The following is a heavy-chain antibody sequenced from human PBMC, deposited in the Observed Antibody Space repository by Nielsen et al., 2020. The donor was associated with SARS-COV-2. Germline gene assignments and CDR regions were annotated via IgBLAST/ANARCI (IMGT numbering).Heavy chain of an antibody. CDR1: GGSISSGSHY. Sequence: SETLSFTCIVSGGSISSGSHYWSWIRQPPGRGQEWSGYIFYRGNTNYNPSLKSRVTISVDTSKNQFSLKVNSVTAADTAVYYCVRIDMATISVDYWGRGTLVTVSS. CDR3: VRIDMATISVDY. J-gene: IGHJ4*02. V-gene: IGHV4-61*01. CDR2: IFYRGNT. D-gene: IGHD5-24*01.